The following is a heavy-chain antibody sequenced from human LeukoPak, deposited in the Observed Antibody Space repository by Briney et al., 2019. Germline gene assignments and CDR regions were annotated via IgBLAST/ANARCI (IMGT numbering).Heavy chain of an antibody. CDR3: AKVDVDTAMLLDY. CDR2: ISYDGSNK. Sequence: GGSLRLSCAASGFTFSNFAMHWVRQAPGKGLEWVAVISYDGSNKYYADSVKGRFTISRDNSKNTLYLQMNSLRAEDTAVYYCAKVDVDTAMLLDYWGQGTLVTVSS. J-gene: IGHJ4*02. CDR1: GFTFSNFA. D-gene: IGHD5-18*01. V-gene: IGHV3-30*04.